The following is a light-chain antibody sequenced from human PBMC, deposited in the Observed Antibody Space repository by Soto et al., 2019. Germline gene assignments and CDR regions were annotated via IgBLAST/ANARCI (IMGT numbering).Light chain of an antibody. Sequence: EIVLTQSPATLPLSPGERATLSCRASPSVTNYLAWYQQKPVQPPRLLIYGAFNRAAGIPARFSGSGSGTDFTLTISSLEPEDSAVYYCQQRNIWPPVTFGQGTRLEIK. J-gene: IGKJ5*01. CDR1: PSVTNY. V-gene: IGKV3-11*01. CDR2: GAF. CDR3: QQRNIWPPVT.